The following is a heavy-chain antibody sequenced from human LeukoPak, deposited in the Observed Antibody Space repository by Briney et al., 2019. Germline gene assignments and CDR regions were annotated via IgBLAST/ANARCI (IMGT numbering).Heavy chain of an antibody. CDR3: ARAGQRLPHDAFDI. V-gene: IGHV3-7*03. D-gene: IGHD6-25*01. J-gene: IGHJ3*02. CDR2: INQDGGET. Sequence: GGSLRLSCAASGFSFSSWMAWVRQAPGQGLEWVANINQDGGETYYVDSVQGRFTISRDSSKNTVYLQMDSLRAEDTAVYYCARAGQRLPHDAFDIWGQGTTVTVSS. CDR1: GFSFSSW.